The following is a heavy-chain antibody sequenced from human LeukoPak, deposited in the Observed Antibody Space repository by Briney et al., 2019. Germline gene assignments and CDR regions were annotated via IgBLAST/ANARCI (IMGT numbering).Heavy chain of an antibody. Sequence: ASVKVSCKASGYTFTIYGISWVRQAPGQGLEWMGWISAYNGNTNYAQKLQGRVTMTTDTSTSTAYMELRSLRSDDTAVYYCARDIDVVVTAISYGMDVWGQGTTVTVSS. J-gene: IGHJ6*02. CDR3: ARDIDVVVTAISYGMDV. CDR1: GYTFTIYG. CDR2: ISAYNGNT. D-gene: IGHD2-21*02. V-gene: IGHV1-18*01.